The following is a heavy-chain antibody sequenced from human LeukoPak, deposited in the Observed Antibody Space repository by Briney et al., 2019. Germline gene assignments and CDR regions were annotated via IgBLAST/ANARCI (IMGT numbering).Heavy chain of an antibody. V-gene: IGHV3-30*04. Sequence: PGGSLRLSCAAAGFTFSSYAMHWVRQAPGKGLEWVAVISYDGSNKYYADSVKGRFTISRDNSKNTLYLQMNSLRAEDTAVYYCARITMVRGGYFDYWGPGTLVTVSS. CDR3: ARITMVRGGYFDY. J-gene: IGHJ4*02. CDR1: GFTFSSYA. D-gene: IGHD3-10*01. CDR2: ISYDGSNK.